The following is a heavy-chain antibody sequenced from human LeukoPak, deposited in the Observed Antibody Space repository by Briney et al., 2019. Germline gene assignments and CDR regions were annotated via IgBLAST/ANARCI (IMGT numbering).Heavy chain of an antibody. D-gene: IGHD1-26*01. CDR2: ISSSGSNI. CDR1: GVTFSSYE. J-gene: IGHJ6*03. V-gene: IGHV3-48*03. Sequence: PGGSLRLSCAASGVTFSSYEMNWVRQAPGKGLEWVSYISSSGSNIYYADSVKGRFTISRDNAKNSLYLQMNSLRAEDTAVYYCACRGSYVNYYYYMDVWGKGTTVTVSS. CDR3: ACRGSYVNYYYYMDV.